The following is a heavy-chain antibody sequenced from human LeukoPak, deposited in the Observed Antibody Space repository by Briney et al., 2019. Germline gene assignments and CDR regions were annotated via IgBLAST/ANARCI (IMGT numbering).Heavy chain of an antibody. CDR3: ARHGSAVATTWFDY. CDR2: IYYSGTT. V-gene: IGHV4-39*01. Sequence: SETLSLTCTVSGGSISSSNYYWGWIRQPPGKGLEWIASIYYSGTTYYNPSLKSRVTISVDTSKNQFSLKLSSVTAADTAVYYCARHGSAVATTWFDYWGQGTLVIVSS. J-gene: IGHJ4*02. CDR1: GGSISSSNYY. D-gene: IGHD5-12*01.